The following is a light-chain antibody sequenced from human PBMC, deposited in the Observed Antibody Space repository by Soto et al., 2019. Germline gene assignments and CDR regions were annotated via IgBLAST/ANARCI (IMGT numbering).Light chain of an antibody. CDR2: GAS. CDR3: QQYESWT. CDR1: QSISSN. J-gene: IGKJ1*01. V-gene: IGKV3-15*01. Sequence: EVVMTQSPGTLSVSPGERATLSCRASQSISSNLAWYQQKPGQAPRLLIYGASTRATDIPARFSGSGSGTDFTLTISRLEPEDFAVYYCQQYESWTFGQGTKVDIK.